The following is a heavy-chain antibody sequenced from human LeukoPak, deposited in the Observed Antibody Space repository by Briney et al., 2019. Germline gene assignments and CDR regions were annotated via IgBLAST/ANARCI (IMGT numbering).Heavy chain of an antibody. D-gene: IGHD3-10*01. CDR2: IYSGGST. V-gene: IGHV3-66*01. J-gene: IGHJ1*01. Sequence: SGGSLRLSCAASGFTVSSNYMSWVRQAPGKGLEWVSAIYSGGSTYYADSVKGRFTISRDNSKNTLYLQMNSLRAEDTAVYYCAKLDKGKLLRDQGYFQHWGQGTLVTVSS. CDR3: AKLDKGKLLRDQGYFQH. CDR1: GFTVSSNY.